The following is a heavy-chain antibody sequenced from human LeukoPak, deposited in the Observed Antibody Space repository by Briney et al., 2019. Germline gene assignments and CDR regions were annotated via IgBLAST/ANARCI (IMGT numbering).Heavy chain of an antibody. V-gene: IGHV4-31*03. D-gene: IGHD2-8*02. CDR2: IYYSGST. J-gene: IGHJ4*02. CDR3: ASTPLNLRGVDY. CDR1: GGSISSGGYY. Sequence: SETLSLTCTVSGGSISSGGYYWSWIRQHPGKGLEWIGYIYYSGSTYYNPSLKSRVTISVDTSKNQFSLKLSSVTAADTAVYYCASTPLNLRGVDYWGQGTLVTVSS.